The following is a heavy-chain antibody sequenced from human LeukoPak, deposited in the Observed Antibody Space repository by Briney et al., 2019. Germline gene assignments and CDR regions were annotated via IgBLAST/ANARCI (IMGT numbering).Heavy chain of an antibody. D-gene: IGHD1-1*01. CDR1: GFTFSSYM. CDR2: INSGSTYT. J-gene: IGHJ4*02. Sequence: GGSLRLSCAASGFTFSSYMMNWVRQAPGKGLEWVSSINSGSTYTYYTESVKGRFTVSRDNAKNSLFLQMNSLRAEDTAIYYCARSLTTLTYEGYWGQGTLVTVSS. CDR3: ARSLTTLTYEGY. V-gene: IGHV3-21*01.